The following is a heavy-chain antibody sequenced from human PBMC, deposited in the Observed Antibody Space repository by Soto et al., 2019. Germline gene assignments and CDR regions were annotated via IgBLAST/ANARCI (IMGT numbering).Heavy chain of an antibody. CDR1: GFTFSSYG. Sequence: QVQLVESGGGVVQPGRSLRLSCAASGFTFSSYGMHWVRKAPGKGLEWVAVIWYDGSNKYYADSVKGRFTISRDNSKNTLYLQMNSLRAEDTAVYYCARDNTAMVTLMDDYWGQGTLVTVSS. D-gene: IGHD5-18*01. V-gene: IGHV3-33*01. CDR3: ARDNTAMVTLMDDY. J-gene: IGHJ4*02. CDR2: IWYDGSNK.